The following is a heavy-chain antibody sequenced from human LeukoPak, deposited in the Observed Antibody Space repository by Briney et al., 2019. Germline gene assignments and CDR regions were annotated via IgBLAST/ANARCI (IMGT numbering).Heavy chain of an antibody. CDR3: ARNVDTAMVNRFDY. D-gene: IGHD5-18*01. CDR1: GYTFTSYG. V-gene: IGHV1-18*01. CDR2: ISAYNGNT. Sequence: ASVKVTCKASGYTFTSYGISWVRQAPGQGLEWMGWISAYNGNTNYAQKLQGRVTMTTDTSTSTAYMELRSLRSDDTAVYYCARNVDTAMVNRFDYWGQGTLVTVSS. J-gene: IGHJ4*02.